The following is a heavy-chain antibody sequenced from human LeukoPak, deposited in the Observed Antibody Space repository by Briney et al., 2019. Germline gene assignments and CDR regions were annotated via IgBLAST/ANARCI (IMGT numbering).Heavy chain of an antibody. J-gene: IGHJ6*02. CDR2: IYYSGST. V-gene: IGHV4-59*01. D-gene: IGHD4-17*01. CDR1: GGSISRYY. Sequence: SETLSLTCTVSGGSISRYYWSWIRQPPGKGLEWIRYIYYSGSTNYNPSLKSRVTMSVDTSKNQFSLKLTSVTAADTAVYYCAREDPQTTVPEGMDVWGQGTTVTVSS. CDR3: AREDPQTTVPEGMDV.